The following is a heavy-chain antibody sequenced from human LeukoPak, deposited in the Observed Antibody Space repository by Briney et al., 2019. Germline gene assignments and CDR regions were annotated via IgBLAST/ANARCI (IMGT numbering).Heavy chain of an antibody. CDR1: GYTFISYA. D-gene: IGHD6-13*01. V-gene: IGHV1-18*01. J-gene: IGHJ4*02. Sequence: ASVKVSCKASGYTFISYAITWVRQAPGQGLEWMGWISAYNGNTNYAQKLQGRVTMTTDTSTSTAYMELRSLRSDDTAVYYCARDQEYSSSWSPFDYWGQGTLVTVSS. CDR3: ARDQEYSSSWSPFDY. CDR2: ISAYNGNT.